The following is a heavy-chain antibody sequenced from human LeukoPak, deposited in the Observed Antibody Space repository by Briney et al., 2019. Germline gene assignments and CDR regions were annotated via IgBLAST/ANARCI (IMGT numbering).Heavy chain of an antibody. J-gene: IGHJ5*02. V-gene: IGHV1-18*01. CDR3: ARPNYDFWSGYPNWFDP. Sequence: ASVKVSCKASGYTFTSYGISWVRQAPGQGLEWMGWISADNGNTNYAQKLQGRVTMTRDTSISTAYMELSRLRSDDTAVYYCARPNYDFWSGYPNWFDPWGQGTLVTVSS. D-gene: IGHD3-3*01. CDR1: GYTFTSYG. CDR2: ISADNGNT.